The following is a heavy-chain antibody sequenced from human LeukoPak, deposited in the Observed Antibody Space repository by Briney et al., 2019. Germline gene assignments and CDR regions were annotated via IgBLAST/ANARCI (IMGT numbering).Heavy chain of an antibody. CDR2: ISGSGGST. V-gene: IGHV3-23*01. CDR3: AKDVGFLEWLVCFDY. Sequence: GGSLRLSRAASGFTFSTYWMTWVRQAPGKGLEWVSGISGSGGSTYYAVSVKGRFTISRDNSKNTLYLQMNGLRAEDTALYYCAKDVGFLEWLVCFDYWGQGTLVTVSS. CDR1: GFTFSTYW. J-gene: IGHJ4*02. D-gene: IGHD3-3*01.